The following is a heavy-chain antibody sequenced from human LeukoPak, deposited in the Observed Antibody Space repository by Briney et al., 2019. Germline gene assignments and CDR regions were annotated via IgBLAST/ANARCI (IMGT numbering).Heavy chain of an antibody. Sequence: PSETLSLTCTASGGTISNNNYYWGWIPQPPGKELEWIGSSYYSGSTYYNPSLKSRVIVPVETSKNQFSLRLSSVTAADTAVYYCARHHPPNMDALRGITMVRGVITGYFDYWGQGTLVTVSS. V-gene: IGHV4-39*01. CDR3: ARHHPPNMDALRGITMVRGVITGYFDY. CDR2: SYYSGST. CDR1: GGTISNNNYY. D-gene: IGHD3-10*01. J-gene: IGHJ4*02.